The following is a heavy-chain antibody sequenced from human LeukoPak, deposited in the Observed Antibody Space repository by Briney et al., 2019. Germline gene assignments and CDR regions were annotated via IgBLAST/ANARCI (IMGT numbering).Heavy chain of an antibody. J-gene: IGHJ6*03. CDR1: GYTFTGYY. D-gene: IGHD3-3*01. V-gene: IGHV1-2*02. Sequence: ASVKVSCKASGYTFTGYYMHWVRQAPGQGLEWMGWINPNSGGTNYAQKFQGRVTMTRDTSISTAYMELSRLRSDDTAVYYCARGGGAYYDFWSGPVCDYMDVWGKGTTVTVSS. CDR3: ARGGGAYYDFWSGPVCDYMDV. CDR2: INPNSGGT.